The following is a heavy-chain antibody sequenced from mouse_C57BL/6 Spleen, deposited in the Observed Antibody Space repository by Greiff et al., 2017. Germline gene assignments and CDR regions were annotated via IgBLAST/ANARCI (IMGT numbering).Heavy chain of an antibody. Sequence: EVKVVESGEGLVKPGGSLKLSCAASGFTFSSYAMSWVRQTPEKRLEWVAYISSGGDYIYYADTVKGRFTISIDNARNTLYLQMSSLKSEDTAMYYCTRWLLPDWYFDVWGTGTTVTVSS. V-gene: IGHV5-9-1*02. CDR2: ISSGGDYI. D-gene: IGHD2-3*01. J-gene: IGHJ1*03. CDR3: TRWLLPDWYFDV. CDR1: GFTFSSYA.